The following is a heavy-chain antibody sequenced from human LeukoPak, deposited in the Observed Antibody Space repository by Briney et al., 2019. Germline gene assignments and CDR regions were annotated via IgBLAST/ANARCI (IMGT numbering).Heavy chain of an antibody. D-gene: IGHD3-9*01. CDR3: TRDLVDYDVSTGLHHYYMDV. J-gene: IGHJ6*02. CDR1: GFNFSDYC. Sequence: PGRSLRLSCAASGFNFSDYCMSWIRQAPGKGLEWVSYISSSGTTIYYADSVKGRFTISRDNSKNTLYLQMNSLRAEDTAVYYCTRDLVDYDVSTGLHHYYMDVWGQGTTVTVSS. CDR2: ISSSGTTI. V-gene: IGHV3-11*04.